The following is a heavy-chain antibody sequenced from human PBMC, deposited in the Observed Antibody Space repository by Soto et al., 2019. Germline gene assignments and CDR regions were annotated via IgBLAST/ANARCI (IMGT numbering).Heavy chain of an antibody. CDR2: IRSKANSYAT. D-gene: IGHD2-2*01. CDR1: GFTFSGSA. J-gene: IGHJ4*02. Sequence: PGGSLRLSCAASGFTFSGSAMHWVRQASGKGLEWVGRIRSKANSYATAYAASVKGRFTISRDDSKNTAYLQMNSLKTEDTAVYYCTRDPGEDIVVVPAANFDYWGQGTLVTVSS. V-gene: IGHV3-73*01. CDR3: TRDPGEDIVVVPAANFDY.